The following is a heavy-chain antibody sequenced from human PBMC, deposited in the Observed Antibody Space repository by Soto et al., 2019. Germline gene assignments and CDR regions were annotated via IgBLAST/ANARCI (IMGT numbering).Heavy chain of an antibody. CDR1: GYTFTSYG. CDR2: ISADNGNT. Sequence: QVQLVQSGAEVKKPGASVKVSCKASGYTFTSYGISWVRQAPGQGIAWMGWISADNGNTNYAQKLQGRVTMTTATSTSTAYMELRSLRAHDTAVYACARDPWFRSDYGGQGSLFTVSS. J-gene: IGHJ4*02. V-gene: IGHV1-18*01. CDR3: ARDPWFRSDY. D-gene: IGHD3-10*01.